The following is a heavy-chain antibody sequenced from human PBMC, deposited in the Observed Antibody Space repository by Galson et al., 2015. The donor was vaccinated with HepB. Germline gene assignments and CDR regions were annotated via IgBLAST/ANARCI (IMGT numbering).Heavy chain of an antibody. V-gene: IGHV1-69*06. CDR2: IIPIFGTA. Sequence: SVKVSCKASGGTFSSYAISWVRQAPGQGLEWMGGIIPIFGTANYAQKFQGRVTMTEDTSTDTAYMELSSLRSEDTAVYYCASRYYDILTGWVYYFDYWGQGTLITVSS. CDR1: GGTFSSYA. CDR3: ASRYYDILTGWVYYFDY. J-gene: IGHJ4*02. D-gene: IGHD3-9*01.